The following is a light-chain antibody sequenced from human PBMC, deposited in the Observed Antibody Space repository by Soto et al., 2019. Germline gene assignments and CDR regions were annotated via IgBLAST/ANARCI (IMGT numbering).Light chain of an antibody. CDR1: QSISTW. Sequence: DIQMTQSPSTLSASVGDRVTITCRASQSISTWLAWYQQKPRKAPTLLIYKAYSLEGGVPSRFSGSGSGTEFNITISSPQPDDVATSYCQQHSTHPPMFGGGTTVEI. CDR2: KAY. J-gene: IGKJ4*02. V-gene: IGKV1-5*03. CDR3: QQHSTHPPM.